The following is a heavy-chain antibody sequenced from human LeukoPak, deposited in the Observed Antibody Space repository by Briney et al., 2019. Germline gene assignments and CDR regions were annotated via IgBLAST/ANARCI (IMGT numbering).Heavy chain of an antibody. CDR3: AISSSWSSTGGFDY. D-gene: IGHD6-13*01. J-gene: IGHJ4*02. CDR2: IYSGGST. CDR1: GFTFSSYA. Sequence: GGSLRLSCAASGFTFSSYAMHWVRQAPGKGLEWVSVIYSGGSTYYADSVKGRFTISRDNSKNTLYLQMNSLRAEDTAVYYCAISSSWSSTGGFDYWGQGTLVTVSS. V-gene: IGHV3-53*01.